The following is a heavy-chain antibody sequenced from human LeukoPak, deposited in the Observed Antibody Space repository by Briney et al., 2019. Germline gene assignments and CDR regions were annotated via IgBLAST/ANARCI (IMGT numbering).Heavy chain of an antibody. Sequence: PGGSLRLSCAAPGFAFSGYWMSWVRQSPGKGLEWVANIKQDGSEKYYVDSVKGRFTISRDNAKNSVFLQMNSLRAEDTAVYFCASDGGPFDHWGQGTRVTVSS. V-gene: IGHV3-7*01. CDR3: ASDGGPFDH. D-gene: IGHD3-16*01. J-gene: IGHJ4*02. CDR1: GFAFSGYW. CDR2: IKQDGSEK.